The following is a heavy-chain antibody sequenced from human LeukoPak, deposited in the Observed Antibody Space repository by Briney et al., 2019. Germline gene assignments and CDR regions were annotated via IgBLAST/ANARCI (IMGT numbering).Heavy chain of an antibody. CDR1: GYYISSGYY. CDR2: MYHSGIT. Sequence: SETLSLTCTVSGYYISSGYYWGWIRQSPGKGLEWIGSMYHSGITYYNPSLKSRVTISIDTSKNQFSLKLSSVTAADTAVYYCARTGTAMVKGVDYWGQGTLVTVSS. V-gene: IGHV4-38-2*02. CDR3: ARTGTAMVKGVDY. J-gene: IGHJ4*02. D-gene: IGHD5-18*01.